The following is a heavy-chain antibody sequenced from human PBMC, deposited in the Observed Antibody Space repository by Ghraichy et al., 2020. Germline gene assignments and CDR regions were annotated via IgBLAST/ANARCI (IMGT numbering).Heavy chain of an antibody. Sequence: ETLSLTCTVSGGSISSYYWSWIRQPPGKGLEWIGYIYYSGSTNYNPSLKSRVTISVDTSKNQFSLKLSSVTAADTAVYYCARASSSSPSGYYYYYMDVWGKGTTVTVSS. V-gene: IGHV4-59*01. D-gene: IGHD6-6*01. CDR3: ARASSSSPSGYYYYYMDV. CDR1: GGSISSYY. CDR2: IYYSGST. J-gene: IGHJ6*03.